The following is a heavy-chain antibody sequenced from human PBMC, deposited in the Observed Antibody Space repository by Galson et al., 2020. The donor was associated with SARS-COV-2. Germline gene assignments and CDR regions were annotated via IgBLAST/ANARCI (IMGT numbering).Heavy chain of an antibody. CDR3: ATREYLYGDHQNFDS. Sequence: ESLKISCKGSGYSFTTYWIGWVRQMPGKGLEWMAIIHPADSLTHYSPSLQGQVTISADKSITTAYLQWNSLKASDTAVYYCATREYLYGDHQNFDSWGQGTLVTVPS. D-gene: IGHD4-17*01. V-gene: IGHV5-51*01. CDR2: IHPADSLT. CDR1: GYSFTTYW. J-gene: IGHJ4*02.